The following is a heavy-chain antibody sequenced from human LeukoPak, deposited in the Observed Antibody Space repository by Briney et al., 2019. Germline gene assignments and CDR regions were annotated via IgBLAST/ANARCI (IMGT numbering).Heavy chain of an antibody. CDR1: GGTFSSYA. CDR3: AMYYYDSSGYYPIDAFDI. Sequence: GASVKVSCKASGGTFSSYAISWVRQAPGQGLEWMGGIIPIFGTADYAQKFQGRVTITTDESTSTAYMELSSLRSEDTAVYYCAMYYYDSSGYYPIDAFDIWGQGTMVTVSS. D-gene: IGHD3-22*01. V-gene: IGHV1-69*05. J-gene: IGHJ3*02. CDR2: IIPIFGTA.